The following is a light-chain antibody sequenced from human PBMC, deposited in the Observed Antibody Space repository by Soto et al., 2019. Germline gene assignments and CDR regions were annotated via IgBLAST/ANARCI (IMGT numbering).Light chain of an antibody. CDR3: SSYAGSNNPYV. V-gene: IGLV2-8*01. J-gene: IGLJ1*01. CDR2: EVS. Sequence: QSALTQPPSASGSPGQSVTISCTGTSSDGGGYNYVSWYQQHPGKAPKLMIYEVSKRPSGVPDRFSGSKSANTASLTVSGLQAEDEADYYCSSYAGSNNPYVFGTGTKVTVL. CDR1: SSDGGGYNY.